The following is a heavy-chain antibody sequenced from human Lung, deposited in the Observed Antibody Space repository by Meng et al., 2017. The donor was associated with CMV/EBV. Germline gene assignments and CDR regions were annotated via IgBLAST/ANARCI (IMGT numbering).Heavy chain of an antibody. CDR2: INHSGST. CDR3: AREGSGGARFGYYGMDD. V-gene: IGHV4-34*01. D-gene: IGHD6-25*01. J-gene: IGHJ6*01. CDR1: DGSFSVYY. Sequence: SETLSLXCAVHDGSFSVYYWSWIRQPPGKGLEWIGEINHSGSTKYNPSLESRVAMSVGTSKNQLSQRLNSVTGADTAVYYCAREGSGGARFGYYGMDDWGQGNXV.